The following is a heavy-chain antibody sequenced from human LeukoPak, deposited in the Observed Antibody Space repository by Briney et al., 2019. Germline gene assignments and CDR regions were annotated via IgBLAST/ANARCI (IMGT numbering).Heavy chain of an antibody. D-gene: IGHD2/OR15-2a*01. Sequence: GGSLRLSCAASGFTFSSYAMSWVRQAPGKGLEWVGRIRSNSDGGAIDYAAPVKGRFALSRDDSKNTLYLQMNSLQAEDTAMYYCATDFYDSTWGQGTLVTVSS. CDR1: GFTFSSYA. CDR2: IRSNSDGGAI. CDR3: ATDFYDST. J-gene: IGHJ5*02. V-gene: IGHV3-15*01.